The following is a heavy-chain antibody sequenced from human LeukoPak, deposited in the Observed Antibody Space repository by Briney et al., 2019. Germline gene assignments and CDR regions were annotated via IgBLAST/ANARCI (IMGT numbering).Heavy chain of an antibody. D-gene: IGHD3-10*01. J-gene: IGHJ4*02. Sequence: PSETLSLTCTVSGGSISSYYWSWIRQPPGKGLEWIGYIYYSGSTNYNPSLKSRVTISVDTSMNQFSLKLSSVTAADTAVYYCASMVRGAALDYWGQGTLVTVSS. CDR1: GGSISSYY. CDR2: IYYSGST. CDR3: ASMVRGAALDY. V-gene: IGHV4-59*08.